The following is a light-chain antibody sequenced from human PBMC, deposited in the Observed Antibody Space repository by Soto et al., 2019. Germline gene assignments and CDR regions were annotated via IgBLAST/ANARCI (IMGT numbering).Light chain of an antibody. CDR2: WAS. CDR3: QQYYDTPFT. V-gene: IGKV4-1*01. J-gene: IGKJ3*01. CDR1: QSVLYSSNHKNY. Sequence: DIVMTQSPDSLAVSLGESATINCKSSQSVLYSSNHKNYLAWYQQKPGQPPKLLIYWASTRESGVPDRFSGRGSGTDFTLTISVLQAEDVAVYYCQQYYDTPFTFGPGTKVDVK.